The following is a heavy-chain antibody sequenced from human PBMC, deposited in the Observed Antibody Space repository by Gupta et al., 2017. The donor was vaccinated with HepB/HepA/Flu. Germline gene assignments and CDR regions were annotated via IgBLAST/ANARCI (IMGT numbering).Heavy chain of an antibody. D-gene: IGHD3-10*01. V-gene: IGHV3-30*04. J-gene: IGHJ4*02. CDR1: GLSSSGDA. CDR2: ISYDGNNV. Sequence: QVQVVESGGGVFQLGRSWGLSCEASGLSSSGDAMTWVRQAPGKGLEWVALISYDGNNVYYADSVKGRFTNSKDHFKKTLYLEMNSLRAEDTAVYYCAKDQGGFGELLGHDYWGQGTLVTVSS. CDR3: AKDQGGFGELLGHDY.